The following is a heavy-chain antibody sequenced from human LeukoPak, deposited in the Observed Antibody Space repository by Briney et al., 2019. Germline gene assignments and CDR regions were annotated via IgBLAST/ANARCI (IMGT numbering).Heavy chain of an antibody. CDR2: LPYDGSNK. D-gene: IGHD6-19*01. J-gene: IGHJ3*01. CDR3: AKDHGYSSGWWYTFDV. CDR1: GCTFSDYG. V-gene: IGHV3-30*02. Sequence: PGGSLTLSCAASGCTFSDYGMHWVRQAPAKGLEWVTFLPYDGSNKYYVESVKGRFTISRDNSKNTLYLQMNSLRAEAPAVYYCAKDHGYSSGWWYTFDVWGQGTMVTVSS.